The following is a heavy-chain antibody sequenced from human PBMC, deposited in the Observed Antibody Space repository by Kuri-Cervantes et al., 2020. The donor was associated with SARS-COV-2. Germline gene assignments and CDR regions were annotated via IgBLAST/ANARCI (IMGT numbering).Heavy chain of an antibody. CDR2: IIPIFGTA. CDR1: GDTFNSYP. J-gene: IGHJ6*02. V-gene: IGHV1-69*13. Sequence: SVKVSCKSSGDTFNSYPITWLRQAPGQGLEWMGGIIPIFGTANYAQKFQGRVTITADESTSTAYMELSSLRSEDTAVYYCARWPNVDTAMDPGVWGQGTTVTVSS. D-gene: IGHD5-18*01. CDR3: ARWPNVDTAMDPGV.